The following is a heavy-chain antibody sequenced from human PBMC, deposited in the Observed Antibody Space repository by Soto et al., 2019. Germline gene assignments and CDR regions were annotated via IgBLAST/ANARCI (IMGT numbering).Heavy chain of an antibody. CDR2: IHPNTGGT. CDR3: ASDFRTRSWFRHAGNFEMDV. V-gene: IGHV1-2*02. D-gene: IGHD2-15*01. J-gene: IGHJ6*02. CDR1: GYPYTNSY. Sequence: QVQLVQSGAEVRKPGSSVKVSCKASGYPYTNSYMHWVRQAPGQGLEWMGWIHPNTGGTHYAQKFKGRVTMTRDTSVSTVYMEINMVTSDDTAISFCASDFRTRSWFRHAGNFEMDVWGQGTTVTVS.